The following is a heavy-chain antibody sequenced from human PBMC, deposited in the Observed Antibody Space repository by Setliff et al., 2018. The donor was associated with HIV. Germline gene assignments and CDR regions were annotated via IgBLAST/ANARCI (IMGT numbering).Heavy chain of an antibody. Sequence: ASVKVSCKASGYTFNNYAMNWVRQAPGQGLELMGWINTNTGNPTYAQGFTGRFVFSIDSSMNTLYLQMNSLRAEDTAVYYCAKDRDCSGGSCYSEDFDYWGQGTLVTVSS. J-gene: IGHJ4*02. D-gene: IGHD2-15*01. CDR1: GYTFNNYA. CDR3: AKDRDCSGGSCYSEDFDY. CDR2: INTNTGNP. V-gene: IGHV7-4-1*02.